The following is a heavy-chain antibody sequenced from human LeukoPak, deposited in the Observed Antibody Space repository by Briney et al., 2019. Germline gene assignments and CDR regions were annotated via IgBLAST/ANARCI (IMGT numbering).Heavy chain of an antibody. D-gene: IGHD2-21*02. J-gene: IGHJ4*02. CDR1: GGSVSDYY. CDR3: ARRVGTSDCFDY. Sequence: SETLSLTCTISGGSVSDYYWSWIRQSPGKGLEWIGYIYHTGSTSYSPSLKSRVTISADTSKNQFSLNLYSVTAADTAVYYCARRVGTSDCFDYWGQGTLVTVSS. V-gene: IGHV4-59*08. CDR2: IYHTGST.